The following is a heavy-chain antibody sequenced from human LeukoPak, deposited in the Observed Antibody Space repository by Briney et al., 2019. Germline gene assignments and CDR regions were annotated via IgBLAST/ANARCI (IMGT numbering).Heavy chain of an antibody. V-gene: IGHV3-23*01. CDR1: GFTFSSYA. D-gene: IGHD3-22*01. Sequence: PGGSLRLSCAASGFTFSSYAMNWVRQAPGKGLEWVSAISGSGGSTYYADSVKGRFTISRDNSKNTLYLQMNSLRAEDTVVYYCAKGKYDSSGYYYHGGADYWGQGTLVTVSS. CDR2: ISGSGGST. CDR3: AKGKYDSSGYYYHGGADY. J-gene: IGHJ4*02.